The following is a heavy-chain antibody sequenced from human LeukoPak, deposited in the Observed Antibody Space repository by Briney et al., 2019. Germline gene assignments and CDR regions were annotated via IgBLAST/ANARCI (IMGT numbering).Heavy chain of an antibody. J-gene: IGHJ4*02. V-gene: IGHV3-23*01. CDR1: GFTFSSYG. CDR3: AKASVWTMVRVVSYVDE. Sequence: PGGSLRLSCAASGFTFSSYGMTWVRQAPGKGLEWVSGISGSGDNTWYADSVKGRFTISRDNSKKTLDLQMHSLRAEDTAVYYCAKASVWTMVRVVSYVDEWGQGIQVTVSS. CDR2: ISGSGDNT. D-gene: IGHD3-10*01.